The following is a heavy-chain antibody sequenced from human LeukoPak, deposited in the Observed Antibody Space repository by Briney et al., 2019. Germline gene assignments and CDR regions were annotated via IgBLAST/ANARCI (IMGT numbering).Heavy chain of an antibody. CDR3: GRGGRWELTDY. Sequence: GGSLRLSCAASGFTFSSYGMHWVRQAPGQGLEWVAFIRYDGRTDYYADSVKGRFTISRDDSKNTLYLQLDSLRVEDTAVYFCGRGGRWELTDYWGQGTLVTVSS. CDR1: GFTFSSYG. J-gene: IGHJ4*02. D-gene: IGHD1-26*01. CDR2: IRYDGRTD. V-gene: IGHV3-30*02.